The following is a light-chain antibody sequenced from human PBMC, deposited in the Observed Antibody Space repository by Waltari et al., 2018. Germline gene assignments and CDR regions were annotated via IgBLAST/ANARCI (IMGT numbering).Light chain of an antibody. J-gene: IGLJ1*01. CDR2: GKY. V-gene: IGLV3-19*01. Sequence: SSELTQDPAVSVALGQTVRNTCQGERLREHSGSCYHQKPEQAPVLVIYGKYNRPSGIPDRFSGSGSGNTASLTIAGAQAEDEADYYCCSRGSSGSSVVFGPGTKVSVL. CDR1: RLREHS. CDR3: CSRGSSGSSVV.